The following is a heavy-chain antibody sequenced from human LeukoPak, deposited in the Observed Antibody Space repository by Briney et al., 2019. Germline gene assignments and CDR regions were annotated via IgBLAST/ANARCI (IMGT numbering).Heavy chain of an antibody. Sequence: SETLSLTCTVSGGSISNFYWSWIRQPPGKGLEWIANIFYTGSTNYNPSLKSRVTISVDTSKNQFSLKLSSVTAADTAVYYCARVTAAPRLFDYWGQGTLVTVSS. CDR2: IFYTGST. J-gene: IGHJ4*02. D-gene: IGHD6-13*01. CDR3: ARVTAAPRLFDY. V-gene: IGHV4-59*01. CDR1: GGSISNFY.